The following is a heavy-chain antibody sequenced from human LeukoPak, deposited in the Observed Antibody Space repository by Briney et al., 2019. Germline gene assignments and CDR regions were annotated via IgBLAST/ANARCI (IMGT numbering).Heavy chain of an antibody. J-gene: IGHJ1*01. Sequence: PGGSLRLSCAASGFTFTNYWMTWVRQAPGKGLEWVANIKQDGSEKYYVDSVKGRFTISRDNAKGSLYLQLNSLRAEDTAVYYCARGFQRGDSPVWGQGTLVTVSS. V-gene: IGHV3-7*01. CDR1: GFTFTNYW. D-gene: IGHD2-21*02. CDR2: IKQDGSEK. CDR3: ARGFQRGDSPV.